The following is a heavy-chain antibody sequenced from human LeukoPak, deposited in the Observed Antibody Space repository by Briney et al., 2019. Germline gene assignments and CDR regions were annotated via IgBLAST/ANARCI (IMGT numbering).Heavy chain of an antibody. CDR3: AREGRRITIFGVVLAFDI. Sequence: PSGTLSLTCAVYGGSFSGYYWSWIRQPPGKGLEWIGEINHSGSTNYNPSLKSRVTISVDTSKNQFSLKLSSVTAADTAVYYCAREGRRITIFGVVLAFDIWGQGTMVTVSS. J-gene: IGHJ3*02. D-gene: IGHD3-3*01. CDR2: INHSGST. V-gene: IGHV4-34*01. CDR1: GGSFSGYY.